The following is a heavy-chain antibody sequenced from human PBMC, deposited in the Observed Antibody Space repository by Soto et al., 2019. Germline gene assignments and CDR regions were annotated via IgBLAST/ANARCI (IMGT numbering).Heavy chain of an antibody. CDR3: ARYLNYGDPYYYYGMDV. J-gene: IGHJ6*02. D-gene: IGHD4-17*01. Sequence: GESLKISCKGSGYSFTIYWIGWVRQMPGKGLEWMGIIYPGDSDTRYSPSFQGQVTISADKSISTAYLQWSSLKASDTAMYYCARYLNYGDPYYYYGMDVWGQGTTVTVSS. V-gene: IGHV5-51*01. CDR1: GYSFTIYW. CDR2: IYPGDSDT.